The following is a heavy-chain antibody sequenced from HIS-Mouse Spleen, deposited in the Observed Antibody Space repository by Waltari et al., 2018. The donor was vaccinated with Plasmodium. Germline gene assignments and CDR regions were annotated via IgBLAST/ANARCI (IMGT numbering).Heavy chain of an antibody. CDR3: ARGSAAAGPFDY. D-gene: IGHD6-13*01. J-gene: IGHJ4*02. CDR2: INHSGST. V-gene: IGHV4-34*01. CDR1: GGSFSGYS. Sequence: QVQLQQWGAGLLTPSETLSLTCAVYGGSFSGYSWSWFRQPPGKGLEWIGEINHSGSTNYNPSLKSRVTISVDTSKNQFSLKLSSVTAADTAVYYCARGSAAAGPFDYWGQGTLVTVSS.